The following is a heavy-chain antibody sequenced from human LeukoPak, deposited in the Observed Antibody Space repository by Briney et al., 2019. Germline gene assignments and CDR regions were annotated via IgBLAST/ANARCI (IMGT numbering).Heavy chain of an antibody. D-gene: IGHD2-21*02. J-gene: IGHJ4*02. CDR1: GFTVSSNY. CDR2: IYSGGST. V-gene: IGHV3-66*01. Sequence: HSGGSLRLSCAASGFTVSSNYMSWVRQAPGKGLEWVSVIYSGGSTYYADSVKGRFTISRDNSKNTLYLQMNSLRAEDTAVYYCASSGGDYLLFDDWGQGTLVTVSS. CDR3: ASSGGDYLLFDD.